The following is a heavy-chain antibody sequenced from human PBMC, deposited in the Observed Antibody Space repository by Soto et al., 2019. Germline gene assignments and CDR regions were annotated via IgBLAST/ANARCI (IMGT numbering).Heavy chain of an antibody. CDR2: IIPILGIA. D-gene: IGHD5-12*01. CDR1: GGTFSSYT. J-gene: IGHJ4*02. Sequence: QVQLVQSGAAVKKPGSSVKVSCKASGGTFSSYTISWVRQAPGQGLEWMGRIIPILGIANYAQKFQGRVTITADKSTSTAYMELSSLRSEDTAVYYCARERGGYNVFDYWGQGTLVTVSS. CDR3: ARERGGYNVFDY. V-gene: IGHV1-69*08.